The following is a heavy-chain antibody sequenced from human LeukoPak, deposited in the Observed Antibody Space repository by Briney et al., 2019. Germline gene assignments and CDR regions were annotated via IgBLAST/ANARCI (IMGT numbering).Heavy chain of an antibody. CDR1: GYYFTSVG. J-gene: IGHJ4*02. D-gene: IGHD6-19*01. CDR2: ISPYNGNT. V-gene: IGHV1-18*01. CDR3: ARAGSGSGWYFDY. Sequence: ASVKVSCKASGYYFTSVGITWVRQAPGQGLEWMGWISPYNGNTRYVQKLQGRVTMTTDTSTSTAYMELRSLRFDDTAVYYCARAGSGSGWYFDYWGQGTLVTVSS.